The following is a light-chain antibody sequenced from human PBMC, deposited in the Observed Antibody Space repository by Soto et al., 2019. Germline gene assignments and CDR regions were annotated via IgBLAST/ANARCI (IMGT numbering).Light chain of an antibody. Sequence: EVVLTQSPATLSLSPGERATLSCRASQGVSSYLGWYQQKPGQVPRLLIYDASNRAPGIPARFTGSGSGTDFTLTISSLEPEDFAVYYCQQRSNWPPSWTFGQGTKVDIK. CDR2: DAS. CDR3: QQRSNWPPSWT. J-gene: IGKJ1*01. V-gene: IGKV3-11*01. CDR1: QGVSSY.